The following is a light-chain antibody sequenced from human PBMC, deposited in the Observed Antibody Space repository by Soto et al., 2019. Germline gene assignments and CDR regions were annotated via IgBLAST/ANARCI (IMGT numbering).Light chain of an antibody. CDR1: SSNIGAGYD. CDR3: AAWDDSLNGYV. V-gene: IGLV1-40*01. CDR2: GNI. J-gene: IGLJ1*01. Sequence: QSVLTQPPSVSGAPGQKVTISCTGSSSNIGAGYDVQWYRQLPGTAPKLLIFGNINRPSGVPDRFSGSKSGTSASLAISGLQSEDEADYYCAAWDDSLNGYVFGTGTKLTVL.